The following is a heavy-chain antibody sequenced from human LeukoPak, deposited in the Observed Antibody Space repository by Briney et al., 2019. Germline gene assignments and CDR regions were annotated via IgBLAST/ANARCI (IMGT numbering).Heavy chain of an antibody. CDR3: ARSSRYDIWTGYPY. CDR2: INANSGGT. V-gene: IGHV1-2*02. Sequence: ASVKVSCKASGYTFTGYYMHWVRQAPGQGLEWMGWINANSGGTNYAQKFQGRVTMTRDTSISTAYMELSRLRSDGTAVYYCARSSRYDIWTGYPYWGQGTLVTVSS. J-gene: IGHJ4*02. CDR1: GYTFTGYY. D-gene: IGHD3-9*01.